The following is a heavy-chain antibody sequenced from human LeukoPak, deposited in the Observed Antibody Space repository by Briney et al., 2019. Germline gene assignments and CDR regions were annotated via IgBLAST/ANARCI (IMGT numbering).Heavy chain of an antibody. V-gene: IGHV3-30*02. Sequence: PGGSLRLSCAASGFTFSNYGMHWVRQAPGKGLQWVAFIRYDGSNSYYTNSVKGRFTISRDNSNNTLYLQMSSLRGGDTAVYYCARALFNYWGQGTLVTVSS. J-gene: IGHJ4*02. CDR3: ARALFNY. CDR2: IRYDGSNS. CDR1: GFTFSNYG.